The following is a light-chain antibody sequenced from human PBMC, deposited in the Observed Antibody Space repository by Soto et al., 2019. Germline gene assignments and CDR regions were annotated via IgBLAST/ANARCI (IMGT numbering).Light chain of an antibody. CDR2: GAS. V-gene: IGKV3-15*01. J-gene: IGKJ5*01. CDR1: QSLSSD. Sequence: EILMSQSPSTLSVSTGERATLSCRATQSLSSDLAWYQQKPGQAPRVLIYGASTRATGIPARFSGSGSGTEFTLTICSLQSEDFALYYCQQSNIWPQSFGQGTILDI. CDR3: QQSNIWPQS.